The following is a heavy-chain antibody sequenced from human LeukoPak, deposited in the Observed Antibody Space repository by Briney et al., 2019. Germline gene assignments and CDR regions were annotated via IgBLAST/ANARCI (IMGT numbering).Heavy chain of an antibody. CDR1: GFTFSSYA. D-gene: IGHD3-3*01. CDR2: ISGSGGST. J-gene: IGHJ6*02. CDR3: ARDMLEYYDFWSGYFGYYYYGMDV. V-gene: IGHV3-23*01. Sequence: PGGSLRLSCAASGFTFSSYAMSWVRQAPGKELEWVSAISGSGGSTYYADSVKGRFTISRDNSKNTLYLQMNSLRAEDTAVYYCARDMLEYYDFWSGYFGYYYYGMDVWGQGTTVTVSS.